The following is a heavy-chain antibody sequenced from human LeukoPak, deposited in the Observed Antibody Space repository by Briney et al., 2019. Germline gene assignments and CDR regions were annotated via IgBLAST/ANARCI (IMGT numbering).Heavy chain of an antibody. CDR1: GFTFSSYA. V-gene: IGHV3-30*04. D-gene: IGHD6-13*01. CDR2: ISYDGSIN. Sequence: PGRSLRLSCAASGFTFSSYAMHWVRRAPGKGLEWVALISYDGSINDYADSVKGRFTISRDNSKNTLYLQMNSLRADDTAMYYCARGSYSSSWKTFDYWGQGTLVTVSS. J-gene: IGHJ4*02. CDR3: ARGSYSSSWKTFDY.